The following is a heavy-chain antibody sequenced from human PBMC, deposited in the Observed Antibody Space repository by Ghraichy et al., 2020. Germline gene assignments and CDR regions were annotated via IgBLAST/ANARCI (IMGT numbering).Heavy chain of an antibody. D-gene: IGHD3-10*01. J-gene: IGHJ3*02. CDR3: SSGDTFDI. CDR1: GLIFSTYW. Sequence: GGSLRLSCAASGLIFSTYWMTWVRRAPGKGLEWVANINQDGREKYYVASVKGRFTISRDNAKNSLYLQMNGLRAEDTAVYYCSSGDTFDIWGQGTMVAVSS. V-gene: IGHV3-7*03. CDR2: INQDGREK.